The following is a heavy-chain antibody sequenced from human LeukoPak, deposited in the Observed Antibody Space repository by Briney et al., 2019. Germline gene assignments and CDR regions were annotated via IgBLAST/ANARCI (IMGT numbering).Heavy chain of an antibody. CDR1: GYSISSGYY. V-gene: IGHV4-38-2*02. D-gene: IGHD6-13*01. Sequence: SETLSLTCTVSGYSISSGYYWGWIRQPPGKGLEWIGSIYHSGSTYYNPSLKSRVTISVDTSKNQFSLKLSSVTAADTAVYYCAREIHPYSSSWYGETADAFDIWGQGTMVTVSS. CDR2: IYHSGST. CDR3: AREIHPYSSSWYGETADAFDI. J-gene: IGHJ3*02.